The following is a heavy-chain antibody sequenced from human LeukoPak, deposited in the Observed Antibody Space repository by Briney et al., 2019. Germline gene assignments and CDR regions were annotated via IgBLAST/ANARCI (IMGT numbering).Heavy chain of an antibody. D-gene: IGHD4/OR15-4a*01. CDR3: ARQSNYVLDY. CDR2: INSDGGST. V-gene: IGHV3-74*01. CDR1: GFTFSSYW. J-gene: IGHJ4*02. Sequence: GGSLRLSCAASGFTFSSYWMHWVRQAPGKGLLWVSRINSDGGSTNYADSVKGRFTISRDNAKNTLYLHMNSLRAEDTAMYYCARQSNYVLDYWGQGTLVTVSS.